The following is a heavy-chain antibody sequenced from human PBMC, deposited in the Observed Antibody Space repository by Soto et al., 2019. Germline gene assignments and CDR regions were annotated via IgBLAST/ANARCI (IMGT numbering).Heavy chain of an antibody. D-gene: IGHD3-10*02. CDR1: GFTFSSYA. J-gene: IGHJ6*02. CDR3: AKARGGVRGFGMDV. Sequence: EVQLLESGGGLVQPGGSLRLSCAASGFTFSSYAMSWVRQAPGRGLEWVSAISGSGGSTYYADSVKGRFTISRDNSKNTLYLQMNSLRAEDTAVYYCAKARGGVRGFGMDVWGQGTTVTVSS. CDR2: ISGSGGST. V-gene: IGHV3-23*01.